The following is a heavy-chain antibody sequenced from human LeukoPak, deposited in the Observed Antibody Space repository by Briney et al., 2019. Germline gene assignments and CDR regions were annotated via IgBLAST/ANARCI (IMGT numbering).Heavy chain of an antibody. J-gene: IGHJ4*02. CDR2: IYPSGST. CDR3: ARENSGSYREFDY. V-gene: IGHV4-4*07. CDR1: GGSISSYY. D-gene: IGHD1-26*01. Sequence: SETLSLTCTVSGGSISSYYWTWIRQPAGKGPEWIGRIYPSGSTNYNPSLKSRVTMSVDTSKNQFSLKLSSVTAADTAVYYCARENSGSYREFDYWGQGTLVTVSS.